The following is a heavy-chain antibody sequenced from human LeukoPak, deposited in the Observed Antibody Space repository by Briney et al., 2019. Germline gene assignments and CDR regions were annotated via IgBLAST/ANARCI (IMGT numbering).Heavy chain of an antibody. CDR1: GGSFSGYY. J-gene: IGHJ5*02. CDR2: INHSGST. CDR3: ARALTRYDYVWGSYRRDNWFDP. V-gene: IGHV4-34*01. D-gene: IGHD3-16*02. Sequence: SETLSLTCAVYGGSFSGYYWSWIRQPPGKGLEWIGEINHSGSTNYNPSLKSRVTISVDTSKSQFSLKLSSVTAADTAVYYCARALTRYDYVWGSYRRDNWFDPWGQGTLVTVSS.